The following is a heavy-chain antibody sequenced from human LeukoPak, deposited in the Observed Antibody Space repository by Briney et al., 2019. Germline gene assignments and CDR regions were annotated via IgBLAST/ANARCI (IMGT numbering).Heavy chain of an antibody. D-gene: IGHD2-15*01. CDR1: GFTFSSYA. CDR2: ISDSGGNT. CDR3: AKDGFRGDCIGGSCYPFDP. V-gene: IGHV3-23*01. J-gene: IGHJ5*02. Sequence: GGSLRLSCAASGFTFSSYAMSWVRQAPGKGLEWVSTISDSGGNTYYADSAKGRFTISRDNSKNTLYLQMNSLRAEDTALYYCAKDGFRGDCIGGSCYPFDPWGQGTLVTVSS.